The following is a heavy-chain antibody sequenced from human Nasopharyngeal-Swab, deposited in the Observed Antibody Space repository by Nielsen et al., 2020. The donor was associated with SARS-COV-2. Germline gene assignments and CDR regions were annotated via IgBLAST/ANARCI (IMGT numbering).Heavy chain of an antibody. J-gene: IGHJ3*02. CDR1: GASVSSNSAA. D-gene: IGHD7-27*01. Sequence: SETLSLTCAISGASVSSNSAAWNWIRQSPSRGLEWLGRTCYRSKWYNDYAVSVKSRITINPDTSKNQFSLQLNSVTPEDTAVYYCARVHWDLGAFDIWGQGTMVTVSS. V-gene: IGHV6-1*01. CDR2: TCYRSKWYN. CDR3: ARVHWDLGAFDI.